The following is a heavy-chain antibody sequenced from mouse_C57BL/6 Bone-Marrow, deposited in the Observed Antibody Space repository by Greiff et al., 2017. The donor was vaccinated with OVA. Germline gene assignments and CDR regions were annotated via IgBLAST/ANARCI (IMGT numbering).Heavy chain of an antibody. D-gene: IGHD2-5*01. CDR2: IDPNSGGT. Sequence: QVQLQQSGAELVKPGASVKLSCKASGYTFTSYWMHWVKQRPGRGLEWIGRIDPNSGGTKYNEKFKSKATLTGDKHSSTAYMQLSSLTSDDSAVYYSARSGHSNYGQYYFDYWGKGTTLTVSS. CDR1: GYTFTSYW. J-gene: IGHJ2*01. CDR3: ARSGHSNYGQYYFDY. V-gene: IGHV1-72*01.